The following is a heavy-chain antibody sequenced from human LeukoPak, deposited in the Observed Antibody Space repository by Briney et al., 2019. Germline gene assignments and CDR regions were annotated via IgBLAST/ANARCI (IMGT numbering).Heavy chain of an antibody. J-gene: IGHJ5*02. CDR1: GFTFSSYA. V-gene: IGHV3-23*01. D-gene: IGHD2-2*01. Sequence: GGSLRLSCAASGFTFSSYAMSWVRQAPGKGLEWVSAISGSGGSTYYADSVKGRFTISRDNSKNTLYLQMNSLRAEDTAVYYCAKDPDSCSQTELNWFDPWGQGTLVTVSS. CDR2: ISGSGGST. CDR3: AKDPDSCSQTELNWFDP.